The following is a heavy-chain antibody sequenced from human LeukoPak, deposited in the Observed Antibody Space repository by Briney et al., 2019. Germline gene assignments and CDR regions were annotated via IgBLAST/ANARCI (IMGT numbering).Heavy chain of an antibody. Sequence: HPGGSLRLSCAASGFTFSSYAMSWVRQAPGKGLEWVSAXXXXGGDTYHADSVKGRFAISRDNSKNTLFLQMNSLRAEDTAVYYCAKYDSFDHYYDSSGRFDCWGQRTLVTVSS. D-gene: IGHD3-22*01. V-gene: IGHV3-23*01. CDR2: XXXXGGDT. CDR3: AKYDSFDHYYDSSGRFDC. CDR1: GFTFSSYA. J-gene: IGHJ4*02.